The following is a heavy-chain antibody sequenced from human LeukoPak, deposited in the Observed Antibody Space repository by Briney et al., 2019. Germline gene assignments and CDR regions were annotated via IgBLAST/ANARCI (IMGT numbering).Heavy chain of an antibody. D-gene: IGHD3-22*01. CDR3: ARDSGYQEYYFDY. CDR2: ISYDGSNK. J-gene: IGHJ4*02. CDR1: GFTFSSYA. V-gene: IGHV3-30-3*01. Sequence: GGSLRLSCAASGFTFSSYAMHWVRQAPGKGLEWVAAISYDGSNKYYADSVKGRFTISRDNSKNTLYLQMNSLRAEDTAVYYCARDSGYQEYYFDYWGQGTLVTXSS.